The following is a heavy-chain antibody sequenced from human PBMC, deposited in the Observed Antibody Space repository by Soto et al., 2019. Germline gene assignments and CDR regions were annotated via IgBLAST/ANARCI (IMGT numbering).Heavy chain of an antibody. D-gene: IGHD3-3*01. CDR2: ISGSGGST. J-gene: IGHJ6*02. CDR1: GFTFSSYA. CDR3: AKFHRITTLGVIMT. V-gene: IGHV3-23*01. Sequence: GGALRVSCAASGFTFSSYAMSWVRQAPGKGLEWVSAISGSGGSTYYADSVKGRSTISRDNSKNTLYLQMNSLRAEDTAVYYCAKFHRITTLGVIMTRGQAPTVTVSS.